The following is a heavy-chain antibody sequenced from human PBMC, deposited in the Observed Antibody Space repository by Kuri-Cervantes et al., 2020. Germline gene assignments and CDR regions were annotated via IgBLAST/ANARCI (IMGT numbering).Heavy chain of an antibody. CDR2: ISYDGSNK. J-gene: IGHJ6*02. D-gene: IGHD4-17*01. V-gene: IGHV3-30*03. CDR1: GFTFSSYG. CDR3: ARDPPMTTVTPYYYYYGMDV. Sequence: GGSLRLSCAASGFTFSSYGMHWVRQAPGKGLEWVAVISYDGSNKYYADSVKGRFTISRDSSKNTLYLQMNSLRAEDTAVYYCARDPPMTTVTPYYYYYGMDVWGQGTTVTVSS.